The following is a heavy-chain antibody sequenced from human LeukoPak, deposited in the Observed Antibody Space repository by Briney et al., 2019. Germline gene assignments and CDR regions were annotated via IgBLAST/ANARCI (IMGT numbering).Heavy chain of an antibody. Sequence: GGSLRLSCAASAFTFSSYSMSWVRQAPGKGLEWVSYISSSGSSTYYADSVKGRFTISRDNARNTLYLQMNSLRAEDTAVYYCATVRDGSSWYVNGFDPWGQGTLVTVSS. CDR2: ISSSGSST. D-gene: IGHD6-13*01. J-gene: IGHJ5*02. V-gene: IGHV3-23*01. CDR1: AFTFSSYS. CDR3: ATVRDGSSWYVNGFDP.